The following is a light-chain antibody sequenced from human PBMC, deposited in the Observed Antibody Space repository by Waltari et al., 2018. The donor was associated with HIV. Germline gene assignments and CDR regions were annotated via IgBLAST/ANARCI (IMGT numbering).Light chain of an antibody. V-gene: IGLV2-14*03. CDR3: ASYTVNSTGV. Sequence: QSAPSQPASVSASPGQSVAISCSGSARDIGRYNYVSWYPQPPDRAPTLILFDFNNRPSGISDRFSGSKSGTTASLTISTVRTDDEADYYCASYTVNSTGVFGTGTKLSVL. CDR1: ARDIGRYNY. CDR2: DFN. J-gene: IGLJ1*01.